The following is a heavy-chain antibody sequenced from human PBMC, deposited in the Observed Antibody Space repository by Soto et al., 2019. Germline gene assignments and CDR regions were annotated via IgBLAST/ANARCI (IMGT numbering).Heavy chain of an antibody. CDR1: GGTFSSYT. CDR2: IIPILGIA. Sequence: QVQLVQSGAEVKKPGSSVKVSCKASGGTFSSYTISWVRQAPGQGLEWMGRIIPILGIANYAQKFQGRVTITADKSTSTAYMELSSLRSEDTAVYYCARDRLNGNDVGFDYWGQGTLVTVAS. CDR3: ARDRLNGNDVGFDY. D-gene: IGHD1-1*01. V-gene: IGHV1-69*08. J-gene: IGHJ4*02.